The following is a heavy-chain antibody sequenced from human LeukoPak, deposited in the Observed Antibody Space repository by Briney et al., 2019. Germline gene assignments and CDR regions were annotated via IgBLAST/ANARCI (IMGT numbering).Heavy chain of an antibody. CDR2: IDPSGGST. J-gene: IGHJ4*02. D-gene: IGHD3-9*01. Sequence: ASGKLSLKAAAYTFTSYYIHWVRQPPGQGLEWMGIIDPSGGSTNYAQKFQGRVTVTRDTSTSTVNMELRSLTSEDTAVYYCARAQYFDWVSSLDYWGQGTLVTVSS. CDR1: AYTFTSYY. CDR3: ARAQYFDWVSSLDY. V-gene: IGHV1-46*01.